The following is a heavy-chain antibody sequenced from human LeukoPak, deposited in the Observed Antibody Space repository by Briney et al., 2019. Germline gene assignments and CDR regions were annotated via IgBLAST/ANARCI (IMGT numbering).Heavy chain of an antibody. V-gene: IGHV3-33*01. D-gene: IGHD3-22*01. CDR2: IWYDGSNK. CDR1: GFTFSSYG. J-gene: IGHJ4*02. CDR3: ARDHNYYDSSGYYYSPSYYFDY. Sequence: PGGSLRLSCAASGFTFSSYGMHWVRQAPGKGLEWVAVIWYDGSNKYYADSVKGRFTISRDNSKNTLYLQMNSLRAEDTAVYYCARDHNYYDSSGYYYSPSYYFDYWGQGTLVTVSS.